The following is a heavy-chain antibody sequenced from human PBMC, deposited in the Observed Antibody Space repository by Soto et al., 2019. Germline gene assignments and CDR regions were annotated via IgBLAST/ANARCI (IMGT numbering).Heavy chain of an antibody. D-gene: IGHD2-21*01. CDR2: ILHDETP. CDR1: GFTFSTYA. Sequence: GGSLRLSCAASGFTFSTYAMTWVRQAPGRGLEWVSTILHDETPFYTDSVKGRFTISRDNVRGTLYLQMNGPRVEDAALYFCAKDLFKTSGQRFFFESWGQGSLVTVSS. V-gene: IGHV3-23*01. CDR3: AKDLFKTSGQRFFFES. J-gene: IGHJ4*02.